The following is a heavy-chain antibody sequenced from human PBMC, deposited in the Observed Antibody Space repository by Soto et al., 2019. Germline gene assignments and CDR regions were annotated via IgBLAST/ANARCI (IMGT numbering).Heavy chain of an antibody. Sequence: QVQLQESGPGLVKPSETLSLTCTVSGGSISSYYWCWIRQPPGKGLEWIGYIYYSGRTNYNPSLRTLVTTSVDTSKNQFSSQLTSVPAADPAVYYCARQGPTAAAGTVFDYWGQGTLVTVSS. CDR3: ARQGPTAAAGTVFDY. V-gene: IGHV4-59*08. CDR1: GGSISSYY. D-gene: IGHD6-13*01. J-gene: IGHJ4*02. CDR2: IYYSGRT.